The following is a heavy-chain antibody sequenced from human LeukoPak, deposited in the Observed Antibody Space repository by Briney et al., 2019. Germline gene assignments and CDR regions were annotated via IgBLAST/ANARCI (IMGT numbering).Heavy chain of an antibody. CDR2: INHSGST. CDR1: GGSFSGYY. CDR3: ARRGITMVRGVTGYYYYYYMDV. J-gene: IGHJ6*03. V-gene: IGHV4-34*01. D-gene: IGHD3-10*01. Sequence: SETLSLTCAVYGGSFSGYYWSWIRQPPGKGLEWIGEINHSGSTNYNPSLKSRVTISVDTSKNQFPLKLSSVTAADTAVYYCARRGITMVRGVTGYYYYYYMDVWGKGTTVTISS.